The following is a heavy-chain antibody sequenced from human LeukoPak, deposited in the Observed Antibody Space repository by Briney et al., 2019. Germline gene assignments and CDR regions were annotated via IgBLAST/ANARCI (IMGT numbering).Heavy chain of an antibody. V-gene: IGHV4-4*07. D-gene: IGHD4-4*01. CDR3: ARDPTTVTTIFDS. Sequence: PSETLSLTCSVSGVSISAYYWSWIRQSAGNRLEWIGRIYTGEGIYATATTSYNPSFKSRVTMSGDTSKNQLSLKLSSVTAADTAVYYCARDPTTVTTIFDSWGQGILVTVSS. CDR1: GVSISAYY. CDR2: IYTGEGIYATATT. J-gene: IGHJ4*02.